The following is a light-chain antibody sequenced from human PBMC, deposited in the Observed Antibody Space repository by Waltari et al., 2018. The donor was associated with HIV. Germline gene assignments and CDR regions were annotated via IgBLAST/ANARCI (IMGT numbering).Light chain of an antibody. V-gene: IGLV2-14*01. CDR3: SSFTSNSTLV. J-gene: IGLJ1*01. CDR1: SSDVGGYNY. Sequence: QSALTQPASVSGSPGQSITISCTGTSSDVGGYNYVSWYQQPPGKAPKLMIYEVSNLPSGVSNRFSGAKSGNTASLTISGLQAEDEADYYCSSFTSNSTLVFGTGTKVTVL. CDR2: EVS.